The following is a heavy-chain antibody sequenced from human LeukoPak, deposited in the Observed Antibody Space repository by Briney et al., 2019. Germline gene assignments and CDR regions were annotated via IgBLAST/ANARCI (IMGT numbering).Heavy chain of an antibody. V-gene: IGHV3-23*01. CDR1: GFPFSRHA. CDR2: ISNGET. D-gene: IGHD2-21*02. Sequence: GGSLRLSCAASGFPFSRHAMSWVRQPPGKGLEWVSAISNGETYYADSVRGRFTISRDNSKNTVYLQMNSLRDEDTALYYCVREAGYCASVCLKSNWFDPWGPGTLVTVSS. CDR3: VREAGYCASVCLKSNWFDP. J-gene: IGHJ5*02.